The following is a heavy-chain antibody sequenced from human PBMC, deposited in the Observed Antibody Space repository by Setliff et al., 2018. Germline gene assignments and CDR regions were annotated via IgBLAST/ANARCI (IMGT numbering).Heavy chain of an antibody. V-gene: IGHV3-23*01. J-gene: IGHJ4*02. CDR1: GFTFSNYY. CDR2: ISGSGGST. CDR3: AKAHCSSTSCPKYYFDY. D-gene: IGHD2-2*01. Sequence: PGGSLRLSCAASGFTFSNYYMTWIRQAPGKGLEWVSAISGSGGSTYYADSVKGRFTISRDNSKNTLYLQTNSLRAEDTAVYYCAKAHCSSTSCPKYYFDYWGQGTLVTVSS.